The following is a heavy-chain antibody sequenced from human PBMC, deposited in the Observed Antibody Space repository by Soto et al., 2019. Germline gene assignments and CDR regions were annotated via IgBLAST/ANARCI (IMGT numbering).Heavy chain of an antibody. CDR1: GGTFSSYT. V-gene: IGHV1-69*02. D-gene: IGHD5-12*01. Sequence: GASVKVSCKASGGTFSSYTISWVRQAPGQGFEWMGRIIPILGIANYAQKFQGRVTITADKSTSTAYMELSSLRSEDTAVYYCATRIVAYQGGAFDIWGQGTMVTVSS. CDR3: ATRIVAYQGGAFDI. J-gene: IGHJ3*02. CDR2: IIPILGIA.